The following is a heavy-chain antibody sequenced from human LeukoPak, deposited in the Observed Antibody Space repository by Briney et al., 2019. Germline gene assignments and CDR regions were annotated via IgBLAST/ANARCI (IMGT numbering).Heavy chain of an antibody. CDR2: ISGSGGST. CDR3: EKDPYGSGSYYPFY. CDR1: GFTFSSYA. Sequence: GGSLRLSCAASGFTFSSYAMSWVRQAPGKGLEWVSAISGSGGSTYYADSVKGRFTISRDNSKNTLYLQMNSLRAEDTAVYYCEKDPYGSGSYYPFYWGQGTLVTVSS. J-gene: IGHJ4*02. V-gene: IGHV3-23*01. D-gene: IGHD3-10*01.